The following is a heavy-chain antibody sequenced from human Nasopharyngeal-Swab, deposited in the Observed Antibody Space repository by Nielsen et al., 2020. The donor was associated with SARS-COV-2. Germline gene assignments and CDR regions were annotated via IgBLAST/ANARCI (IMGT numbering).Heavy chain of an antibody. CDR2: INPAGSTT. CDR3: TRAGSYRFDY. CDR1: GFTFSDYW. D-gene: IGHD1-26*01. Sequence: GESLKISCAPSGFTFSDYWMHWVRQAPGKGLVWVSRINPAGSTTDYEDSVRGRFTIPRDNAKNTLYLQMNSLTVEDSAVYFCTRAGSYRFDYWGQGTLVTVSS. V-gene: IGHV3-74*01. J-gene: IGHJ4*02.